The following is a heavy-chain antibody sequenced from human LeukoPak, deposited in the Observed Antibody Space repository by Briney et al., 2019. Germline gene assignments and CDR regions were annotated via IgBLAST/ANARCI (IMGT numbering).Heavy chain of an antibody. Sequence: ASVKVSCKASGYTFTSYGISWVRQAPGQGLEWMGWISAYNGNTNYAQKLQGRVTMTTDTSTSTAYMELRSLRSDDTAVYYCARPHLGYCSGGSCYGAWFDPWGREPWSPSPQ. CDR1: GYTFTSYG. D-gene: IGHD2-15*01. V-gene: IGHV1-18*01. CDR3: ARPHLGYCSGGSCYGAWFDP. CDR2: ISAYNGNT. J-gene: IGHJ5*02.